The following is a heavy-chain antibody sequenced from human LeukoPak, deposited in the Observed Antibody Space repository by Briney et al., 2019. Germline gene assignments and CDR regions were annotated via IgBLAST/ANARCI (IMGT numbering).Heavy chain of an antibody. V-gene: IGHV1-3*01. Sequence: GSSVKVSCKASGYTFTSYAMHWVRQAPGQRLEWMGWINAGNGNTKYSQKFQGKVTITRDTSASTAYMELSSLRSEDTAVYYCARAPYGSGSYGYWGQGTLVTVSS. CDR2: INAGNGNT. CDR1: GYTFTSYA. J-gene: IGHJ4*02. CDR3: ARAPYGSGSYGY. D-gene: IGHD3-10*01.